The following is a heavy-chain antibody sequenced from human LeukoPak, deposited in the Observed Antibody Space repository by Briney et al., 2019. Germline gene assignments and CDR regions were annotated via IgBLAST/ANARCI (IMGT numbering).Heavy chain of an antibody. CDR1: GGSISSSSYY. Sequence: PSETLSLTCTVSGGSISSSSYYWSWIRQPPGKGLEWIGEINHSGSTNYNPSLKSRVTISVDTSKNQFSLKLSSVTAADTAVYYCASLYYMDVWGKGTTVTVSS. CDR3: ASLYYMDV. CDR2: INHSGST. V-gene: IGHV4-39*07. J-gene: IGHJ6*03.